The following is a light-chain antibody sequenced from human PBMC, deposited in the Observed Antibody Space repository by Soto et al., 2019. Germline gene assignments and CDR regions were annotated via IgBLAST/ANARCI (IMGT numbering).Light chain of an antibody. J-gene: IGKJ1*01. CDR3: QQYGRSPWT. CDR1: QSVSSNY. Sequence: EIVLTQSPGTLSLSPGERATLSCRASQSVSSNYLAWYQQKPGQAPRLLIYGASSRATGIPDRFSGSGSGTDFTLTISRLEPEDFAVYYCQQYGRSPWTFGQGT. CDR2: GAS. V-gene: IGKV3-20*01.